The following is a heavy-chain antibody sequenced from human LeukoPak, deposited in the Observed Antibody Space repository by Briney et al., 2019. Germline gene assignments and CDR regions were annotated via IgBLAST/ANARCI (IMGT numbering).Heavy chain of an antibody. CDR2: IKQDGSEG. Sequence: PGGSLRLSCAASGLTFSHYWMSWVRQAAGKGLEWVANIKQDGSEGYYVDSVKGRFSISRDNAKNSLYLQMSDLRAEDTAVYYCAKHNGYTFDYWGQGTLVTVSS. D-gene: IGHD5-24*01. CDR3: AKHNGYTFDY. CDR1: GLTFSHYW. V-gene: IGHV3-7*01. J-gene: IGHJ4*02.